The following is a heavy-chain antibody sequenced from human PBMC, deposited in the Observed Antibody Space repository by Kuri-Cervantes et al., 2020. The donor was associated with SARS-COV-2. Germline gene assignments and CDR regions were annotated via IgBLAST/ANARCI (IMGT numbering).Heavy chain of an antibody. V-gene: IGHV3-30*18. D-gene: IGHD6-19*01. CDR2: VSYDGTNK. CDR1: GFTFSDCG. J-gene: IGHJ4*02. Sequence: SLKISCAASGFTFSDCGLHWVRQAPGKGLEGVATVSYDGTNKYYADSVKGRFSISRDNSKSTLYLQMDSLRTHGTAMYYCAKDEQQYQWLGSSFDYWGQGTLVTFSS. CDR3: AKDEQQYQWLGSSFDY.